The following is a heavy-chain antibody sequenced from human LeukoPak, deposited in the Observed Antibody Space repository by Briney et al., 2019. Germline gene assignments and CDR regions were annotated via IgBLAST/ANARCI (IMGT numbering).Heavy chain of an antibody. V-gene: IGHV3-21*01. CDR3: ARGSYNWNYVLLGY. J-gene: IGHJ4*02. CDR1: GFTFSSYS. CDR2: ISSSSSYI. D-gene: IGHD1-7*01. Sequence: GGSLRLSCAASGFTFSSYSMNWVRQAPGKGLEWVSSISSSSSYIYYADSVKGRFTISRDNAKNSLYLQMNSLRAEDTAVYYCARGSYNWNYVLLGYWGQGTLVTVSS.